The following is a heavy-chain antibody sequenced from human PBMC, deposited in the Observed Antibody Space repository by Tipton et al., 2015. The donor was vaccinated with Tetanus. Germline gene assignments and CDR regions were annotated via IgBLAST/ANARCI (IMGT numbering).Heavy chain of an antibody. V-gene: IGHV3-23*01. Sequence: GSLRLSCAASGFTFSSYAMSWVRQAPGRGLEWVSAISGSGGSTYYADSVKGRFTISRDNSKNTLYLQMNSLRAEDTAVYYCAKDLVVTALRPRYYYYGMDVWGQGTTVTVSS. CDR1: GFTFSSYA. CDR2: ISGSGGST. J-gene: IGHJ6*02. CDR3: AKDLVVTALRPRYYYYGMDV. D-gene: IGHD2-21*02.